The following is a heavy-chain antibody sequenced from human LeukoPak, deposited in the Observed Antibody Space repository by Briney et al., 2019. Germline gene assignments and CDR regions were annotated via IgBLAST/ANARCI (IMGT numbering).Heavy chain of an antibody. V-gene: IGHV3-23*01. CDR1: GFTFSSYA. J-gene: IGHJ4*02. D-gene: IGHD1-1*01. Sequence: GGSLRLSCAASGFTFSSYAMSWVRQAPGKELEWVSAINGRNAVTYYADSVKGRFTISRDDSKSTLYLQMSSLRAEDTAIYYCAKMSWYDATGYWGQGALVTVSS. CDR3: AKMSWYDATGY. CDR2: INGRNAVT.